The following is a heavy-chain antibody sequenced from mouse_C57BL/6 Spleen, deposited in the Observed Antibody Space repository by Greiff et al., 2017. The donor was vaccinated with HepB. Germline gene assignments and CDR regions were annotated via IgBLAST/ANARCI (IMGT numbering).Heavy chain of an antibody. D-gene: IGHD1-1*01. CDR3: ARGLLRGYAMDY. V-gene: IGHV1-76*01. J-gene: IGHJ4*01. CDR2: IYPGSGNT. Sequence: QVQLQQSGAELVRPGASVKLSCKASGYTFTDYYINWVKQRPGQGLEWIARIYPGSGNTYYNEKFKGKATLTAEKSSSTAYMQLSSLTSEDSAVYFCARGLLRGYAMDYWGQGTSVTVSS. CDR1: GYTFTDYY.